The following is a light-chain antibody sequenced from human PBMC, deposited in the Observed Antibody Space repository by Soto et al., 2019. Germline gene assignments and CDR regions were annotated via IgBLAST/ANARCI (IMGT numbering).Light chain of an antibody. CDR3: QQYNSYST. J-gene: IGKJ1*01. Sequence: DIQMTQSPSSLSAYVGDRVTITCRASQSVSGWLAWYQQKPGKAPKLLIYDASRLHSGVPSRFSGSGSGTDFTLTISSLQPDDFATYYCQQYNSYSTFGQGTKVDIK. CDR2: DAS. V-gene: IGKV1-5*01. CDR1: QSVSGW.